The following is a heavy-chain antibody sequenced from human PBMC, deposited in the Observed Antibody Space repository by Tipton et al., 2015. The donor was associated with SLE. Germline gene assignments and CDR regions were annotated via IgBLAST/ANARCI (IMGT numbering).Heavy chain of an antibody. CDR3: ASREMAQTWGAFDV. V-gene: IGHV4-39*01. Sequence: LRLSCTVSNGSLRSGSHYWAWIRQPPGKGLEWLGNIYYTGLSSYNPSLNSRVIISIDTSKKTFSLNLSSVTAADTAVYFCASREMAQTWGAFDVWGPGTTITVSS. J-gene: IGHJ3*01. CDR1: NGSLRSGSHY. D-gene: IGHD5-24*01. CDR2: IYYTGLS.